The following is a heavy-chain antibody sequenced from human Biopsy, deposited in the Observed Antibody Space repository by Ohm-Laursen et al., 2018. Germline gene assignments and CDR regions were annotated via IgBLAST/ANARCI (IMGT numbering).Heavy chain of an antibody. Sequence: SDTLSLTCTLSGDSITRSYWGWIRQPPGKGLEWIGSIFYRGSTHYKPSLKSRVNISVDTSKNQFSLKLNSVTAADTAVYCCARDYDTSGYYYVSWGQGTLVTVSP. CDR1: GDSITRSY. J-gene: IGHJ5*02. CDR3: ARDYDTSGYYYVS. CDR2: IFYRGST. D-gene: IGHD3-22*01. V-gene: IGHV4-39*01.